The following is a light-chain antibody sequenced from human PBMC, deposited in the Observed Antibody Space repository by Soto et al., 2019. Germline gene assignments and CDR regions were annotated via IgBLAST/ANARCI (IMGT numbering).Light chain of an antibody. V-gene: IGLV2-14*03. CDR2: DVF. Sequence: QSALTQPASVARSPGQSITTSCTGTSSDVVGYDYVAWYQRHPGKAPKLIIYDVFNRPSGVSHRFSGSKSGNTASLTISGLQAEDEADYYCSSYTSSRTLVFGGGTKLTVL. J-gene: IGLJ3*02. CDR3: SSYTSSRTLV. CDR1: SSDVVGYDY.